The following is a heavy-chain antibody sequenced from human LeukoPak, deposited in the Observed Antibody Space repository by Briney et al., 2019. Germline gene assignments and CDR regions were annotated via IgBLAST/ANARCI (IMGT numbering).Heavy chain of an antibody. CDR3: ARDPGTAAGYFDY. CDR1: GGSISSYY. D-gene: IGHD6-13*01. V-gene: IGHV4-59*01. Sequence: PSETLSLTCTVSGGSISSYYWSWLRQPPGKGLESIGYIYYSGSTNYNPSLKSRVTISVDTSKNQSSLKLSSVTAADTAVYYCARDPGTAAGYFDYWGQGTLVTVSS. J-gene: IGHJ4*02. CDR2: IYYSGST.